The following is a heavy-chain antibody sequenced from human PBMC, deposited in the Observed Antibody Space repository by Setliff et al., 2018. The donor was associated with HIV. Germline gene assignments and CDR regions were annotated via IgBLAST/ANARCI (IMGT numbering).Heavy chain of an antibody. Sequence: GGSLRLSCAASGFTFSNYAMSWVRQAPGKGLEWVSGITGSGGTAYYADSVKGRFTISRDNSKNTLYLQTSSLRAEDTAVYYCARENYYVTEYWGQGTLVTVSS. CDR2: ITGSGGTA. CDR3: ARENYYVTEY. V-gene: IGHV3-23*01. D-gene: IGHD3-10*02. CDR1: GFTFSNYA. J-gene: IGHJ4*02.